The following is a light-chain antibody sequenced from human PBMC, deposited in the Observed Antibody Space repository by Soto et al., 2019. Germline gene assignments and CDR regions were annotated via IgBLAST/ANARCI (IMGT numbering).Light chain of an antibody. CDR3: HSRA. J-gene: IGKJ5*01. CDR1: QTISRW. Sequence: DIQLTQTPSSLFASVGDAVTITCRASQTISRWLAWYQQKPGRAPKLLIYDASTLESGVPSRFSGSGSETEFTLTISRLQPDDFATYFCHSRAFGQGTGLEI. CDR2: DAS. V-gene: IGKV1-5*01.